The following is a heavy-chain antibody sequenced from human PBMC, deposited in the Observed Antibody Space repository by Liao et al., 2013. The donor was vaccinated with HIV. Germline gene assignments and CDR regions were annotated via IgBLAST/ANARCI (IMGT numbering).Heavy chain of an antibody. CDR1: GGSISSSSYY. CDR2: IYYSGST. J-gene: IGHJ3*02. D-gene: IGHD2-21*02. CDR3: AGWVVGWGHAFHI. V-gene: IGHV4-39*07. Sequence: QLQLQESGPGLVKPSETLSLTCTVSGGSISSSSYYWGWIRQPPGKGLEWIGSIYYSGSTNYNPSLRSRVTISVDTSKNHFSLKLSSVTAADTAVYYCAGWVVGWGHAFHIWGQGTMVTVSS.